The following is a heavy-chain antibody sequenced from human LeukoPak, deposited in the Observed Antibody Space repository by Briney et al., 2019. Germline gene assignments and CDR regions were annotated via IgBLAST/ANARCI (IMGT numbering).Heavy chain of an antibody. D-gene: IGHD3-22*01. J-gene: IGHJ4*02. CDR3: ARDKSPYDSSGYMGY. V-gene: IGHV3-33*01. Sequence: GGSLRLSCAASGVTFSSYGMHWVRQAPGKGLEWVAVIWYDGSNKYYADSVKGRFTISRDNSKNTLYLQMNSLRAEDTAVYYCARDKSPYDSSGYMGYWGQGTLVTVSS. CDR2: IWYDGSNK. CDR1: GVTFSSYG.